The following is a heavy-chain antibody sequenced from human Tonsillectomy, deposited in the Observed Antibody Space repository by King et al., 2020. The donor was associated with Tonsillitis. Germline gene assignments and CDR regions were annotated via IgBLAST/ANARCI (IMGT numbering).Heavy chain of an antibody. CDR3: AGEGGSLWFGELLPNYYYYYGMDV. CDR1: GFTFSSYW. J-gene: IGHJ6*02. V-gene: IGHV3-7*03. CDR2: IKQDGSEK. D-gene: IGHD3-10*01. Sequence: QLVQSGGGLVQPGGSLRLSCAASGFTFSSYWMSWVRQAPGKGLEWVANIKQDGSEKYYVDSVKGRFTISRDNAKNSLYLQMNSLRAEDTAVYYCAGEGGSLWFGELLPNYYYYYGMDVWGQGTTVTVSS.